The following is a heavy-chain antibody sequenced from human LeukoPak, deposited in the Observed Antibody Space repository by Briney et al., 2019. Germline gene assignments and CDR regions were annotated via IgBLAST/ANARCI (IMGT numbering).Heavy chain of an antibody. CDR3: ARSTDSVYAFDI. D-gene: IGHD5/OR15-5a*01. Sequence: GESLQISCQASRYSFTSYWIGWVRQMPGKGLDWMGIIYPGDSDTRYSPSFQGQVTISADKSISTAYLQWSSLKASDTAIYYCARSTDSVYAFDIWGQGTMVIVSS. CDR1: RYSFTSYW. J-gene: IGHJ3*02. V-gene: IGHV5-51*01. CDR2: IYPGDSDT.